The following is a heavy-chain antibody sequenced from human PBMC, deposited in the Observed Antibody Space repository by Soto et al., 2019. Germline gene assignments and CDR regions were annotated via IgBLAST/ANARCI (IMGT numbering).Heavy chain of an antibody. CDR1: GYTFTGYA. CDR2: INGGNGDT. J-gene: IGHJ4*02. V-gene: IGHV1-3*01. D-gene: IGHD2-2*01. CDR3: ARGYCSSTSCQYYFDF. Sequence: VKVSCKASGYTFTGYAIHWVRQAPGQRHEWMGWINGGNGDTKYSQKFQGRVTITRDTSASTAYMELTSLGSEDTAVYHCARGYCSSTSCQYYFDFWGQGTLVTVSS.